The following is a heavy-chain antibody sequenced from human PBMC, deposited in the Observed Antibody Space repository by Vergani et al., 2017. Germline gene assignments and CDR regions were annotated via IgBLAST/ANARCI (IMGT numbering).Heavy chain of an antibody. CDR2: VMFDGSNE. Sequence: QVQLVQSGGGVVQPGGSLRLSCVASGFTFNRYGMQWVRQAPGKGLEWVAYVMFDGSNEYYADSVKGRFIVSRDNSNDALYLQMNSLRTDDTAVYYCARDLSYCHEGCCALWGQGSLVTVSS. V-gene: IGHV3-30*02. J-gene: IGHJ4*02. CDR1: GFTFNRYG. D-gene: IGHD2-21*01. CDR3: ARDLSYCHEGCCAL.